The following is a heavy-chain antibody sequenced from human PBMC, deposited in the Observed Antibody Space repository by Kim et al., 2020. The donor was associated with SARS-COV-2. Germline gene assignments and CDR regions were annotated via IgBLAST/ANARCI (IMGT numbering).Heavy chain of an antibody. J-gene: IGHJ4*01. CDR2: IYYSGST. V-gene: IGHV4-39*01. Sequence: SETLSLTCTVSGGSISSSSYYWGWIRQPPGKGLEWIGSIYYSGSTYYNPSLKSRVTISVDTSKNQFSLKLSSVTAADTAVYYCARLKVGASNGYYFDYWG. D-gene: IGHD1-26*01. CDR3: ARLKVGASNGYYFDY. CDR1: GGSISSSSYY.